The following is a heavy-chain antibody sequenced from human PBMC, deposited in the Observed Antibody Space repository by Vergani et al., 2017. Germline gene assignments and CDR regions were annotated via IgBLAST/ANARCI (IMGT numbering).Heavy chain of an antibody. J-gene: IGHJ3*02. Sequence: QLQLQESGSGLVKPSETLSLTCTVSGGSISSYYWSWIRQPPGEGLGWIGYIYYNGSTNYNPSLKSRVTISVDTSKNQFALKLRSVTAADTAVYYCVRTIDDDDAFDIWGQGTMVTVSS. CDR2: IYYNGST. D-gene: IGHD3-10*01. V-gene: IGHV4-59*08. CDR1: GGSISSYY. CDR3: VRTIDDDDAFDI.